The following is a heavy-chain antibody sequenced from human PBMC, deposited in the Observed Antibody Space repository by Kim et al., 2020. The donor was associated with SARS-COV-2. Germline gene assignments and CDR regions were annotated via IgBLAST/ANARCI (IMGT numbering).Heavy chain of an antibody. CDR1: GGSVSSSRYY. CDR2: VSHGGNT. D-gene: IGHD3-10*01. Sequence: SETLSLTCTVSGGSVSSSRYYWGWIRQPPGKGLEWITSVSHGGNTYYNPSLKMRVTIIVDTSKNKFSLNLTSATAADTAIYSCARHVPVDVTTMLRYWHFDLWGRGTLVTVSS. V-gene: IGHV4-39*01. J-gene: IGHJ2*01. CDR3: ARHVPVDVTTMLRYWHFDL.